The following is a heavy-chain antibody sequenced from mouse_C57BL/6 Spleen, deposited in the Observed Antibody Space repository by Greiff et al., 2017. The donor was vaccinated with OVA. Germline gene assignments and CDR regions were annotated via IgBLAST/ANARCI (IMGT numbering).Heavy chain of an antibody. CDR3: ARGDYYGSSLYVDV. V-gene: IGHV5-9*01. J-gene: IGHJ1*03. CDR2: ISGGGGNT. CDR1: GFTFSSYT. Sequence: EVKVVESGGGLVKPGGSLKLSCAASGFTFSSYTMSWVRQTPEKRLEWVATISGGGGNTYYPDSVKGRFTISRDNAKNTLYLQMSSLRSEDTALYYCARGDYYGSSLYVDVWGTGTTVTVSS. D-gene: IGHD1-1*01.